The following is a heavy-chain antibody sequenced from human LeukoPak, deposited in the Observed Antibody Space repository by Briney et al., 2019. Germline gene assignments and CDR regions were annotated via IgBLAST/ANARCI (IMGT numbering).Heavy chain of an antibody. V-gene: IGHV3-23*01. Sequence: GGSLRLSCAASGFTVSSYAMSWVRQGPGKGLEWVSGIIASGGSTYYADSVKGRFTISRDNSKNTLYLQMNSLRAEDTAVYYCAKVTTVTTEDYWGQGTLVTVSS. J-gene: IGHJ4*02. CDR1: GFTVSSYA. CDR2: IIASGGST. CDR3: AKVTTVTTEDY. D-gene: IGHD4-17*01.